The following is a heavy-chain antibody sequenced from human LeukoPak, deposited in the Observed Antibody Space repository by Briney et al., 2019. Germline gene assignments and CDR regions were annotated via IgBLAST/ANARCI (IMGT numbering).Heavy chain of an antibody. J-gene: IGHJ6*03. CDR3: ARVPHYYYYYMDV. CDR2: IYYRGST. Sequence: PSETLSLTCTVSGGSISSSSYFWGWIRQPPGKGLEWIGSIYYRGSTYYNPSLRSRVTISVDTSKNQFSLILSSVTAADTAVYYCARVPHYYYYYMDVWGKGTTVTVSS. CDR1: GGSISSSSYF. V-gene: IGHV4-39*07.